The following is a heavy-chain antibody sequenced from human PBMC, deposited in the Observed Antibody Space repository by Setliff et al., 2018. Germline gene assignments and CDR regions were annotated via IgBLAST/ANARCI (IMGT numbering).Heavy chain of an antibody. CDR2: INPGSGDT. CDR3: TRSSSYGMRYWFDS. J-gene: IGHJ5*01. V-gene: IGHV1-2*02. D-gene: IGHD2-2*01. Sequence: ASVKVSCKVSGSSFTGHNLHWVRQAPGQGLEWMGWINPGSGDTHSPQKFQGRVTMTRDTSMSTVYMELTRLTSDDTAVYYCTRSSSYGMRYWFDSWGQGPLVTVSS. CDR1: GSSFTGHN.